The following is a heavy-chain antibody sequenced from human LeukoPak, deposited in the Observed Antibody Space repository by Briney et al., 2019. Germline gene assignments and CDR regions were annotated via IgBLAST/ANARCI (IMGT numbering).Heavy chain of an antibody. V-gene: IGHV3-21*01. CDR1: GFTVSSNF. CDR2: IIYSRSYI. Sequence: PGGSLRLSCAASGFTVSSNFMSWVRQAPGKGLEWVSCIIYSRSYIYYADSVKGRFTISRDNAKNSLYLQMSNLRAEDTAVYYCARGGNAGDSVYFPFDYWGQGTLVTVSA. D-gene: IGHD2/OR15-2a*01. CDR3: ARGGNAGDSVYFPFDY. J-gene: IGHJ4*02.